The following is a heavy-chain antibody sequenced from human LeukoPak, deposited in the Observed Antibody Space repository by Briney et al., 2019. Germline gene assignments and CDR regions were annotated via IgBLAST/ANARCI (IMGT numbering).Heavy chain of an antibody. CDR3: ARAYYDYVWGKNWFDP. J-gene: IGHJ5*02. D-gene: IGHD3-16*01. CDR2: IYYSGST. Sequence: PSETLSLTCTVSGGSTSSYYWSWIRQPPGKGLEWIGHIYYSGSTNYNPSLKSRVTISVDTSKNQFSLKLSSVTAADTAVYYCARAYYDYVWGKNWFDPWGQGTLVTVSS. CDR1: GGSTSSYY. V-gene: IGHV4-59*01.